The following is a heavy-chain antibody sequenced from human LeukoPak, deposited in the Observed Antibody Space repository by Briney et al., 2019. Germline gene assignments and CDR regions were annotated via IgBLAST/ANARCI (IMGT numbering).Heavy chain of an antibody. J-gene: IGHJ4*02. CDR1: GFTFSSYS. CDR3: ARGGGRYYDSSGYYYSPLF. D-gene: IGHD3-22*01. V-gene: IGHV3-21*01. Sequence: PGGSLRLSCAASGFTFSSYSMNWVRQAPGKGLEWVSSISSSSSYTYYADSVKGRFTISRDNAKNSLYLQMNSLRAEDTAVYYCARGGGRYYDSSGYYYSPLFWGQGTLVTVSS. CDR2: ISSSSSYT.